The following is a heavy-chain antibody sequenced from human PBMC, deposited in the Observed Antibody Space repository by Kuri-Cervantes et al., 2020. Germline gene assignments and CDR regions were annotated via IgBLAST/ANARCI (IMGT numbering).Heavy chain of an antibody. Sequence: GGSLRLSCAASGFTFDDYAMHWVRQAPGKGLEWVSLISWDGGSTYYADSVKGRFTISRDNAKNSLYLQMNSLRAEDTAVYYCAKDRGLRSFDWLSSGDYWGQGTLVTVSS. CDR3: AKDRGLRSFDWLSSGDY. D-gene: IGHD3-9*01. J-gene: IGHJ4*02. V-gene: IGHV3-43D*04. CDR1: GFTFDDYA. CDR2: ISWDGGST.